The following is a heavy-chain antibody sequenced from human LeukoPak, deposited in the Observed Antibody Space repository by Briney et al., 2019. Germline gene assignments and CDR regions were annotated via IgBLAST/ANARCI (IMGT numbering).Heavy chain of an antibody. CDR3: ARDPMYNGGNSGAFDF. CDR2: ISGSGAT. Sequence: GGSLRLSCAASGFTFSSYAMSWVRQAPGKGPEWISYISGSGATYYADSVKGRFTISRDNAQNSLWLQMNSLRAEDTAVYYCARDPMYNGGNSGAFDFWGQGTLVTVSS. D-gene: IGHD4-23*01. J-gene: IGHJ3*01. CDR1: GFTFSSYA. V-gene: IGHV3-48*03.